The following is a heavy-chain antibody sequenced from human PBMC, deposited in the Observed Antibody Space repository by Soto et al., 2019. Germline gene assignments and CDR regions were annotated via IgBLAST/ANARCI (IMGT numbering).Heavy chain of an antibody. CDR1: GYSFTSYG. V-gene: IGHV1-18*01. J-gene: IGHJ6*02. D-gene: IGHD6-25*01. CDR2: ISAYGGDT. Sequence: ASVKVSCKASGYSFTSYGISWVRQAPGQGLEWMGWISAYGGDTKYAQKLQGRVTMSTDTSTSTAYMELRSLRSDDTAVYFCARERKAASQYYYGMVVWGQGTTVTVSS. CDR3: ARERKAASQYYYGMVV.